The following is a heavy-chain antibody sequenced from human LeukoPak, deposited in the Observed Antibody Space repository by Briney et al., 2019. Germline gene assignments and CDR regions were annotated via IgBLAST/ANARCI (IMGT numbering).Heavy chain of an antibody. D-gene: IGHD6-25*01. J-gene: IGHJ4*02. CDR3: AKVDSSGSY. Sequence: GGSLRLTCAASGFIFRNYAMSWVRQAPGKGLEWVSAISASGGSTYYADSVKGHFTISRDNSKNTLFLQMNSLRAEATALYSCAKVDSSGSYWGQGTLVTVSS. CDR2: ISASGGST. V-gene: IGHV3-23*01. CDR1: GFIFRNYA.